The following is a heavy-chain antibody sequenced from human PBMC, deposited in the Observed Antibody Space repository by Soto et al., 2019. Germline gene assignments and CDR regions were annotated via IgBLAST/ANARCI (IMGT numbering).Heavy chain of an antibody. J-gene: IGHJ4*02. CDR1: GSSINSYY. CDR2: VSYSGSA. Sequence: QVQLQESGPGLVKPSETLSLTCTVSGSSINSYYWSWIRQSPGKGLEYIGYVSYSGSANYNPSLKSRVTISVDTSKKQFSRKLSAVTAADTAMYYCARSPYNYGTPGFDYWVQGPLVTVSP. CDR3: ARSPYNYGTPGFDY. D-gene: IGHD3-10*01. V-gene: IGHV4-59*01.